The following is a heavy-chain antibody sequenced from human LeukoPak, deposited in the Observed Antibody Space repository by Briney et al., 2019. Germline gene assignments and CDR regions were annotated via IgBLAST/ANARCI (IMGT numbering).Heavy chain of an antibody. Sequence: ASVKVSCKASGYTFTAYYMHWVRQAPGQGLEWMGRVNPNSGIANYAQRFQGRVTMTRDTSISTAYMELSGLRSDDTALYYCARGNARSWYFLYWGQGTLVTVSS. CDR1: GYTFTAYY. CDR2: VNPNSGIA. CDR3: ARGNARSWYFLY. J-gene: IGHJ4*02. V-gene: IGHV1-2*06. D-gene: IGHD6-13*01.